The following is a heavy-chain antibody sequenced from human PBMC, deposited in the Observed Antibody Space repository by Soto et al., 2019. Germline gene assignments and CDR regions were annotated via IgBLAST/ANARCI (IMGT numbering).Heavy chain of an antibody. CDR3: ARDSGVTIFGVDSMSYYYYYMDV. CDR2: ISSSSSYI. CDR1: GFTFSSYS. Sequence: GGSLRLSCAASGFTFSSYSMNWVRQAPGKGLEWVSSISSSSSYIYYADSVKGRFTISRDNAKNSLYLQMNSLRAEDTAVYYCARDSGVTIFGVDSMSYYYYYMDVWGKGTTVTVSS. V-gene: IGHV3-21*01. J-gene: IGHJ6*03. D-gene: IGHD3-3*01.